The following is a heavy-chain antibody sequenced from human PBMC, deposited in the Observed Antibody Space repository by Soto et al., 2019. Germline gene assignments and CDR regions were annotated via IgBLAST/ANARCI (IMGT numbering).Heavy chain of an antibody. CDR2: IYYSGST. J-gene: IGHJ6*03. D-gene: IGHD2-2*01. CDR1: GGSFSSYY. CDR3: AGRDCSGTNCYYLDYYYMDV. Sequence: QVQLQESGPGLVRPSETLSLTCTVSGGSFSSYYWTWIRQSPGKGLEWIGYIYYSGSTDYNPSLTCRLAISIDTSKNQFSLRLNSMTAADTAVYYCAGRDCSGTNCYYLDYYYMDVWGKGTTVTVSS. V-gene: IGHV4-59*08.